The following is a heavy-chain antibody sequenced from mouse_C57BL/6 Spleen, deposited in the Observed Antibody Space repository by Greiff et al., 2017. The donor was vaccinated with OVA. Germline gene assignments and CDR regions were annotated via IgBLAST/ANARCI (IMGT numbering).Heavy chain of an antibody. CDR2: ISNLAYSI. J-gene: IGHJ4*01. CDR1: GFTFSDYG. Sequence: EVQLVESGGGLVQPGGSLKLSCAASGFTFSDYGMAWVRQAPRKGPEWVAFISNLAYSIYYADTVTGRFTISRENAKNTLYLEMSSLRSEDTAMYYCARHYYYYGSSYDYYAMDYWGQGTSVTVSS. D-gene: IGHD1-1*01. V-gene: IGHV5-15*01. CDR3: ARHYYYYGSSYDYYAMDY.